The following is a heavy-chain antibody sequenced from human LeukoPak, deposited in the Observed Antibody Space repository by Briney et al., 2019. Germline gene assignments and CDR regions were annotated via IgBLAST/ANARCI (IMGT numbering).Heavy chain of an antibody. CDR1: GFTFSNYN. J-gene: IGHJ4*02. CDR2: ISYSSSYI. Sequence: GGTLSLSCAASGFTFSNYNTNWGRQAPGKGREWVSSISYSSSYIYYTDSSKGRFPISRENPKNSLYLKLNRLRAEDTAVYNGARIAVTYTFDYWGQGTLVTVSS. CDR3: ARIAVTYTFDY. V-gene: IGHV3-21*01. D-gene: IGHD4-17*01.